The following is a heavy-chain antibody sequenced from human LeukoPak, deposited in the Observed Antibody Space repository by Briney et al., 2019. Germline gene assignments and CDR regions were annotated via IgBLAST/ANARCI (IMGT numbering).Heavy chain of an antibody. CDR1: GFTFSNYW. V-gene: IGHV3-21*06. CDR2: TDTSGRYV. Sequence: GGSLRLSCAASGFTFSNYWMSWVRQAPGKGLEWVSFTDTSGRYVYYGDSVKGRFTISRDNAKNLLFLQMNGLRAEDTALYYCARGRSITLLRGVAMSDGFDIWGQGAMVAVSS. CDR3: ARGRSITLLRGVAMSDGFDI. D-gene: IGHD3-10*01. J-gene: IGHJ3*02.